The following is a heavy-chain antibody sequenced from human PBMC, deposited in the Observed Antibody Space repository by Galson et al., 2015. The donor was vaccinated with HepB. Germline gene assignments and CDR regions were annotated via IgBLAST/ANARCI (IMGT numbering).Heavy chain of an antibody. D-gene: IGHD3-10*01. CDR2: IRNNLRLYTT. Sequence: SLRLSCAASGFTFSDHYMDWVRQAPGKGLEWVGRIRNNLRLYTTEYVASVKGRFTISRDDSKNSLYLQMNSLKYEDTAVYHCTRGGTNYYSDGRDALDIWGQGTMVTVST. V-gene: IGHV3-72*01. CDR1: GFTFSDHY. CDR3: TRGGTNYYSDGRDALDI. J-gene: IGHJ3*02.